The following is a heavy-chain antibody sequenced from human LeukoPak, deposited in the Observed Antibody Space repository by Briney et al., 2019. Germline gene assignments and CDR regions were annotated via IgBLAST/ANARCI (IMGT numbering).Heavy chain of an antibody. CDR2: IYYSGST. CDR1: GGSISSSSYY. J-gene: IGHJ4*02. D-gene: IGHD3-22*01. V-gene: IGHV4-39*01. CDR3: ARLLFPDYYDSSGYYYVFDY. Sequence: PSETLSLTCTVSGGSISSSSYYWGWIRQPPGKGLEWIGSIYYSGSTYYNPSLKSRVTISVDTSKNQFSLKLSSVTAADTAVYYCARLLFPDYYDSSGYYYVFDYWGQGTLVTVSS.